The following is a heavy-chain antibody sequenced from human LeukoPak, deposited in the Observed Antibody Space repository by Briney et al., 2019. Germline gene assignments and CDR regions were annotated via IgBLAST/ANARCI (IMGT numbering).Heavy chain of an antibody. V-gene: IGHV3-74*01. CDR2: INSDGSST. D-gene: IGHD6-6*01. Sequence: GGSLRLSCAASGFTFSSYWMHWVRQAPGKGLVWVSRINSDGSSTSYADSVKGRFTISRDNAKNTLYLQMNSLRAEDTAVYYCAKESSIAVVPPIFDYWGQGTLVTVSS. J-gene: IGHJ4*02. CDR1: GFTFSSYW. CDR3: AKESSIAVVPPIFDY.